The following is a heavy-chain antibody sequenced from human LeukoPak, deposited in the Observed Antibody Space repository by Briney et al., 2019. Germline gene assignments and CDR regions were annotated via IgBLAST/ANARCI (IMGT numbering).Heavy chain of an antibody. CDR1: GGSFSGYY. D-gene: IGHD6-6*01. J-gene: IGHJ4*02. V-gene: IGHV4-59*10. Sequence: SETLSLTCAVYGGSFSGYYWSWIRQPAGKGLEWIGRIYTSGSTNYNPSLKSRVTISVDTSTNQFSLKLSSVTAADTAVYYCARGPYSSSSLWGQGTLVTVSS. CDR3: ARGPYSSSSL. CDR2: IYTSGST.